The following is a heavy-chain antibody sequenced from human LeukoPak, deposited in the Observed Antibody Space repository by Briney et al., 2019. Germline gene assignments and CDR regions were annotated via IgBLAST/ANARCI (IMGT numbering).Heavy chain of an antibody. Sequence: GGSLRLSCAASGFTFSSYAMHWVRQAPGKGLEWVAVISYDGSNKYYADSVKGRFTISRDNSKNTLYLQMNSLRAEDTAVYYCARDPIAAAGADAFDIWGQGTMVTASS. CDR1: GFTFSSYA. J-gene: IGHJ3*02. D-gene: IGHD6-13*01. V-gene: IGHV3-30-3*01. CDR3: ARDPIAAAGADAFDI. CDR2: ISYDGSNK.